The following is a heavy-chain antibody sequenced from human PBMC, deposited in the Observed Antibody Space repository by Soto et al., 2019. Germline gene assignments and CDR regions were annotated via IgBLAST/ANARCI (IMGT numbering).Heavy chain of an antibody. CDR1: GYSFTSYW. CDR3: ARQGPYSSSSVGYYYGMDV. CDR2: IDPSDSYT. Sequence: GESLKISCKGSGYSFTSYWISWVRQMPGKGLEWMGRIDPSDSYTNYSPSFQGHVTISADKSISTAYLQWSSLKASDTAMYYCARQGPYSSSSVGYYYGMDVWGHGTTVTVSS. J-gene: IGHJ6*02. D-gene: IGHD6-6*01. V-gene: IGHV5-10-1*01.